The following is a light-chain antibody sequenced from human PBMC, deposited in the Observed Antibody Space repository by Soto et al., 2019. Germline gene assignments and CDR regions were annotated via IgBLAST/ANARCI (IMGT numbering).Light chain of an antibody. V-gene: IGKV1-17*01. CDR3: QKYNSAPPLT. J-gene: IGKJ4*01. CDR1: QAIRND. CDR2: GSS. Sequence: DIQMTQSPSSLSASVGDRVTITCRASQAIRNDLAWYQQKPGRAPKRLIYGSSSLQSGVPSRFSGSGSGTDFTLTISSLQPEDVATYYCQKYNSAPPLTFGGGTKVEIK.